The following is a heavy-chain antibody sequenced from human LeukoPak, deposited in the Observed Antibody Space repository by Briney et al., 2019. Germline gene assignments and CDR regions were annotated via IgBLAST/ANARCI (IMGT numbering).Heavy chain of an antibody. J-gene: IGHJ3*02. CDR1: GFTFSSYG. CDR3: TTGVYSYAFDI. CDR2: IWYDGSNK. D-gene: IGHD4-11*01. Sequence: SGGSLRLSCAASGFTFSSYGMHWVRQAPGKGLEWVAVIWYDGSNKYYADSVKGRFTISRDNSKNTLYLQMNSLKTEDTAVYYCTTGVYSYAFDIWGQGTMVTVSS. V-gene: IGHV3-33*01.